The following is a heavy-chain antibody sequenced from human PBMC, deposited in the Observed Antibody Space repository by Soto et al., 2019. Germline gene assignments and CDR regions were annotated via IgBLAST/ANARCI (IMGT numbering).Heavy chain of an antibody. D-gene: IGHD2-2*03. CDR3: ARGQLDIIVVPAAILGWFDP. J-gene: IGHJ5*02. V-gene: IGHV4-31*03. Sequence: QVQLQESGPGLVKPSQTLSLTCTVSGGSISSGGYYWSWIRQHPGKGLEWIGYIYYSGSTYYNPSFKSRVSISVDTSKNQFSLKLSSVTAADTAVYYCARGQLDIIVVPAAILGWFDPWGQGTLVTVSS. CDR1: GGSISSGGYY. CDR2: IYYSGST.